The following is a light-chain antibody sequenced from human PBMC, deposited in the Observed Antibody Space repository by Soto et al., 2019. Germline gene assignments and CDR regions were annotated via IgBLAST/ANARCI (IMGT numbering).Light chain of an antibody. J-gene: IGLJ1*01. Sequence: QSVLTQPASVSGSPGQSITISCTGTSSDVGGYNYVSWYQQHPGKAPKLMIYEGRERPSGVSDRFSGSKSDNAASLTISALQTEDEAEYFCLSYGKVFGTGTKVTVL. CDR1: SSDVGGYNY. CDR2: EGR. V-gene: IGLV2-14*01. CDR3: LSYGKV.